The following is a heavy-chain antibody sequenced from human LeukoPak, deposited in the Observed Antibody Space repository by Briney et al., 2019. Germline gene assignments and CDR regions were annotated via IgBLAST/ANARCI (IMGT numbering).Heavy chain of an antibody. CDR3: ARDPLHFYDSVGSSFDF. V-gene: IGHV4-4*07. D-gene: IGHD3-22*01. Sequence: SETLSLTCTVSGGSLNSYYWSWLRQPAGRGLEWIGRIYTTGSTNYNPSLTSRVTMSVDTSKNQFSLKLSSVTAADTAVYYCARDPLHFYDSVGSSFDFWGQGTLVTVSS. J-gene: IGHJ4*02. CDR1: GGSLNSYY. CDR2: IYTTGST.